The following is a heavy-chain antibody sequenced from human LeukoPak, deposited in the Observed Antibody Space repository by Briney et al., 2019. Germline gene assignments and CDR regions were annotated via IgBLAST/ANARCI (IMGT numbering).Heavy chain of an antibody. CDR1: GGTLSSYA. CDR3: ATDYDILTGENYYYYMDV. CDR2: IIPIFGTA. D-gene: IGHD3-9*01. Sequence: GSSVKVSCKASGGTLSSYAISWVRQAPGQGLEWMGGIIPIFGTANYAQKFQGRVTITTDESTSTAYMELSSLRSEDTAVYYCATDYDILTGENYYYYMDVWGKGTTVTVSS. J-gene: IGHJ6*03. V-gene: IGHV1-69*05.